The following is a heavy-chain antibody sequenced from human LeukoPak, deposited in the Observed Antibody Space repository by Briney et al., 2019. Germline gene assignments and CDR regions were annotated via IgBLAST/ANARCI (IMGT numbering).Heavy chain of an antibody. J-gene: IGHJ3*02. CDR1: GFTFSSYS. CDR2: ISSSSSYI. V-gene: IGHV3-21*01. Sequence: GGSLRLSCAASGFTFSSYSINWVRQAPGKGLEWVSSISSSSSYIYYADSVKGRFTISRDNAKNSLYLQMNSLRAEDTAVYYCARAVAGSPAGSVDIWGQGTMVTVSS. CDR3: ARAVAGSPAGSVDI. D-gene: IGHD6-19*01.